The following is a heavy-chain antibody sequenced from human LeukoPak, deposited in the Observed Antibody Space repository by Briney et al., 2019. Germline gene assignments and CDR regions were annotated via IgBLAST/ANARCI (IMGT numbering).Heavy chain of an antibody. Sequence: ASVKVSCKTSGGTFTSYAITWVRQAPGQGLEWMGKIIPISGTTNYAQKFQGRVTFTADESTSTAYMELSSLRSEDTALYYCARKLRLGGNWFDPWGQGTLVAVSS. CDR2: IIPISGTT. CDR1: GGTFTSYA. J-gene: IGHJ5*02. CDR3: ARKLRLGGNWFDP. D-gene: IGHD1-26*01. V-gene: IGHV1-69*13.